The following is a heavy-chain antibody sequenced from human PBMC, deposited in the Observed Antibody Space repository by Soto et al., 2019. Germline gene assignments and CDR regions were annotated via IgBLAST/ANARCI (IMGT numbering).Heavy chain of an antibody. Sequence: GASVKVSCKASGYTFTAYPMHCVRQAPGQRLEWMGWINAANGDTGYSQKFQDRVTVTRDTSATTVFMELSSLTSEETAVYYCAIKDYYGAGVYYFDHWGQGTLVTVSS. V-gene: IGHV1-3*01. CDR1: GYTFTAYP. CDR2: INAANGDT. J-gene: IGHJ4*02. CDR3: AIKDYYGAGVYYFDH. D-gene: IGHD3-10*01.